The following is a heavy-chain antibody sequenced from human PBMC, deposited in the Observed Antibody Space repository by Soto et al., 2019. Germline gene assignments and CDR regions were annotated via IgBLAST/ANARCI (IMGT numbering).Heavy chain of an antibody. J-gene: IGHJ2*01. CDR1: GGSISSGGYY. D-gene: IGHD2-21*02. CDR2: IYYSGST. V-gene: IGHV4-31*03. Sequence: QGQLQESGPGLVKPSQTLSLTCTVSGGSISSGGYYWSWIRQHPGKGLEWIGYIYYSGSTYYTPSLKSRVTITVDTSKNQFSLKLSSVTAADTAVYYCARVTVTAYWYFDLWGRGTLVTVSS. CDR3: ARVTVTAYWYFDL.